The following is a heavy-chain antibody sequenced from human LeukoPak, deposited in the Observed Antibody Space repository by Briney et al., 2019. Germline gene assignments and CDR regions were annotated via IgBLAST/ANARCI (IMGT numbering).Heavy chain of an antibody. D-gene: IGHD5-12*01. CDR3: ARGAVDGYDTSFDY. CDR2: IYYSGST. CDR1: GGSISSSSYY. J-gene: IGHJ4*02. Sequence: SETLSLTCTVSGGSISSSSYYWGWIRQPPGKGLEWIGSIYYSGSTYYNPSLKSRVTISVDTSKNQFSLKLSSVTAADTAVYYCARGAVDGYDTSFDYWGQGTLVTVSS. V-gene: IGHV4-39*07.